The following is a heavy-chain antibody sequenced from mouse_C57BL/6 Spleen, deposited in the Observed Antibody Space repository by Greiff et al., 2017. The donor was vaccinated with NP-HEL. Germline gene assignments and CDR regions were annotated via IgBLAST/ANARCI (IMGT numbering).Heavy chain of an antibody. CDR2: ISDGGSYT. Sequence: EVMLVESGGGLVKPGGSLKLSCAASGFTFSSYAMSWVRQTPEKRLEWVATISDGGSYTYYPDNVKGRFTISRDNAKNNLYLQMSHLKSEDTAMYYCAREGKLGRAMDYWGQGTSVTVSS. J-gene: IGHJ4*01. D-gene: IGHD4-1*01. CDR1: GFTFSSYA. V-gene: IGHV5-4*01. CDR3: AREGKLGRAMDY.